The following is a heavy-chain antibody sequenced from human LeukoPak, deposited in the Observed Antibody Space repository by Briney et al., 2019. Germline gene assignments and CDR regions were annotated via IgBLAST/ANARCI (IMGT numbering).Heavy chain of an antibody. V-gene: IGHV4-31*03. Sequence: TLSLTCTVSGGSISSGGYYWSWIRQHPGKGLEWIGYIYYSGSTYYNPSLKSRVTTSVDTSKNQFSLKLSSVTAADTAVYYCARGRYDILANTYYYYMDVWGKGTTVTVSS. D-gene: IGHD3-9*01. CDR3: ARGRYDILANTYYYYMDV. CDR1: GGSISSGGYY. CDR2: IYYSGST. J-gene: IGHJ6*03.